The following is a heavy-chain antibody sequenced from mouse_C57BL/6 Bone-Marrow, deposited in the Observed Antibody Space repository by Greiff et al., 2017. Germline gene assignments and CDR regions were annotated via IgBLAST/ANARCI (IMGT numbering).Heavy chain of an antibody. CDR1: GYTFTDYY. CDR2: INPNNGGT. V-gene: IGHV1-26*01. D-gene: IGHD1-1*01. J-gene: IGHJ3*01. CDR3: ARSAGIYYYGSSPFAY. Sequence: VQLQQSGPELVKPGASVKISSKASGYTFTDYYMNWVKQSHGKSLEWIGDINPNNGGTSYNQKFKGKATLTVDKSSSTAYMELRSLTSEDSAVYYCARSAGIYYYGSSPFAYWGQGTLVTVSA.